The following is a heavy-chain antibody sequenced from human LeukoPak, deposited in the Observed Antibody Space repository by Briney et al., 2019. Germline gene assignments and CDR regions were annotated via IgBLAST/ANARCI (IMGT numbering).Heavy chain of an antibody. V-gene: IGHV3-33*06. J-gene: IGHJ4*02. CDR2: IWYDGSNK. CDR1: GFTFSSYG. CDR3: AKDWWFGELLSYYFDY. D-gene: IGHD3-10*01. Sequence: GRSLRLSCAASGFTFSSYGMHWVRQAPGKGLEWVAVIWYDGSNKYYADSVEGRFTISRDNSKNTLYLQMNSLRGEDTAVYYCAKDWWFGELLSYYFDYWGQGTLVTVSS.